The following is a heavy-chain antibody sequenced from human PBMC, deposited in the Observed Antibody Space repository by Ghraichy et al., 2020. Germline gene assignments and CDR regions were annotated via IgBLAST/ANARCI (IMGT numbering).Heavy chain of an antibody. V-gene: IGHV1-18*01. CDR2: ISAYNGNT. CDR1: GYTFTSYG. CDR3: ARDLGYYDFWSGYPEKSYYYMDV. D-gene: IGHD3-3*01. Sequence: ASVKVSCKASGYTFTSYGISWVRQAPGQGLEWMGWISAYNGNTNYAQKLQGRVTMTTDTSTSTAYMELRSLRSDDTAVYYCARDLGYYDFWSGYPEKSYYYMDVWGKGTTVTVSS. J-gene: IGHJ6*03.